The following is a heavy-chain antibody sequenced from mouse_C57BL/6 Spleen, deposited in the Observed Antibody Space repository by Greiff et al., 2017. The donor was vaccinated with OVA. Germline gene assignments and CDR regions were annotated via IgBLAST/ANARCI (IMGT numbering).Heavy chain of an antibody. V-gene: IGHV1-76*01. CDR3: ARSGYDYDPFAY. CDR1: GYTFTDYY. Sequence: VQLQQSGAELVRPGASVKLSCKASGYTFTDYYINWVKQRPGQGLEWIARIYPGSGNTYYNEKFKGKATLTAEKSSSTAYMQLSSLTSEDSAVYFCARSGYDYDPFAYWGQGTLVTVSA. D-gene: IGHD2-4*01. J-gene: IGHJ3*01. CDR2: IYPGSGNT.